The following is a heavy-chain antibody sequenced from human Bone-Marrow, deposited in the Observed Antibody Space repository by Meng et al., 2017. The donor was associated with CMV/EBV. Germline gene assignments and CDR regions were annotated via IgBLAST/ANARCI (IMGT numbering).Heavy chain of an antibody. CDR1: GGTFSSYA. CDR2: IIPIFGTA. J-gene: IGHJ5*02. CDR3: ASRGCSRTSCYYAWVNWFDP. V-gene: IGHV1-69*05. D-gene: IGHD2-2*01. Sequence: SSKVSCKASGGTFSSYAISCVRQAPGQGLEWRRGIIPIFGTANYAQKFQGRVTMTTDESTSKANMELSSLRSEDTAVYYCASRGCSRTSCYYAWVNWFDPWGQGTLVTVSS.